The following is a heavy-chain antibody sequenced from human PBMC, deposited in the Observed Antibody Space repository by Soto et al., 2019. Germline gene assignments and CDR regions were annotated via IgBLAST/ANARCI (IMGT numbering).Heavy chain of an antibody. D-gene: IGHD3-16*02. CDR1: GFTFSSYA. CDR2: ISGSGGST. J-gene: IGHJ4*02. Sequence: GGSLRLSCAASGFTFSSYAMSWVRQAPGKGLEWVSAISGSGGSTYYADSVKGRFTISRDNSKNTLYLQMNSLRAEDTAVYYCAKRPGIMITFGGVIGFFDYWGQGTLVTVSS. V-gene: IGHV3-23*01. CDR3: AKRPGIMITFGGVIGFFDY.